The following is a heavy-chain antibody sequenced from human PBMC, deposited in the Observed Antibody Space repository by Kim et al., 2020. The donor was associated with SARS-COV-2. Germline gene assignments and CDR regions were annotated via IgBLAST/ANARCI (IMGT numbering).Heavy chain of an antibody. CDR3: ARDERLAAAGDYYYYYYGMDV. D-gene: IGHD6-13*01. V-gene: IGHV4-31*03. CDR2: IYYSGST. CDR1: GGSISSGGYY. Sequence: SETLSLTCTVSGGSISSGGYYWSWIRQHPGKGLEWIGYIYYSGSTYYNPSLKSRVTISVDTSKNQFSLKLSSVTAADTAVYYCARDERLAAAGDYYYYYYGMDVWGQGTTVTVSS. J-gene: IGHJ6*02.